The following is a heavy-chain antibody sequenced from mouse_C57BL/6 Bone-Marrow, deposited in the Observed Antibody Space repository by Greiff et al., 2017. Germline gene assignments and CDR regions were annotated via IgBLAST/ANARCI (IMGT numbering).Heavy chain of an antibody. CDR3: TREDTTVVTNY. CDR1: GYTFTSYW. D-gene: IGHD1-1*01. Sequence: VQLQQSGAELVKPGASVKLSCKASGYTFTSYWMHWVKQRPGQGLEWIGMIHPNSGSTNYNEKFKSKATLTVDKSSSTAYMQLSSLTSEDSAVYYCTREDTTVVTNYWGQGTTLTVSS. V-gene: IGHV1-64*01. J-gene: IGHJ2*01. CDR2: IHPNSGST.